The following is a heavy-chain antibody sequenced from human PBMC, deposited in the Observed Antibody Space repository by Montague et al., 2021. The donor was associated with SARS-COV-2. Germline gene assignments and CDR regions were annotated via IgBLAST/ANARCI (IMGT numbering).Heavy chain of an antibody. V-gene: IGHV4-59*08. CDR1: GGSFRDYA. CDR3: AGRLPQYTSGWYFDK. Sequence: SETLSLTCDFAGGSFRDYAWSWIRQPPGKRLEWIGYLSYSGRPIYNPSLESRVSISVDTSKNQFSLRLRSVIAADTAVYCCAGRLPQYTSGWYFDKWGQGTLVAVSS. D-gene: IGHD6-19*01. CDR2: LSYSGRP. J-gene: IGHJ4*02.